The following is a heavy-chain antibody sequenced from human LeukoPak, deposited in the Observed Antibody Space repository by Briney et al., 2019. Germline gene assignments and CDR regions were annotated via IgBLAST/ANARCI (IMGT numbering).Heavy chain of an antibody. Sequence: GGSLRLSCAASGFTVSSNYMSWVRQAPGKGLEWVSVIYSGGSTYYADSVKGRFTISRDNSKNTLYLQMNSLRAEDTAVYYCARSPYYYDSSGYYYWGQGTLVTVSS. CDR2: IYSGGST. J-gene: IGHJ4*02. D-gene: IGHD3-22*01. CDR3: ARSPYYYDSSGYYY. CDR1: GFTVSSNY. V-gene: IGHV3-53*01.